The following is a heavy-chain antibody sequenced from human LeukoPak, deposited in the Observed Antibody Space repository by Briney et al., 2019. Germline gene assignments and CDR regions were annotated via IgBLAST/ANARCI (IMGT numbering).Heavy chain of an antibody. CDR1: GYTFTSYY. CDR3: ARTTIAAAGTWRYFDY. D-gene: IGHD6-13*01. CDR2: INPSGGST. Sequence: PSASVKVSCKASGYTFTSYYMYWVRQAPGQGLEWMGIINPSGGSTSYAQKFQGRVTMTRDTSTSTVYMELSSLRSEDTAVYYCARTTIAAAGTWRYFDYWGQGTLVTVSS. J-gene: IGHJ4*02. V-gene: IGHV1-46*01.